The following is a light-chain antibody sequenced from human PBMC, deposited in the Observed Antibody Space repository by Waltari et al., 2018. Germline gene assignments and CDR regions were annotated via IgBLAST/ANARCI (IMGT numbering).Light chain of an antibody. CDR1: QSISFY. V-gene: IGKV1-39*01. Sequence: DIQMTQSPSSLSASVGDRVTITCRASQSISFYLNWYQQKPGKAPKLLIYAASSLQSGVPSRFGGSGSGTDFTLTISSLQPEDFATYSCQQSYSTPHTFGQGTKLEIK. CDR2: AAS. CDR3: QQSYSTPHT. J-gene: IGKJ2*01.